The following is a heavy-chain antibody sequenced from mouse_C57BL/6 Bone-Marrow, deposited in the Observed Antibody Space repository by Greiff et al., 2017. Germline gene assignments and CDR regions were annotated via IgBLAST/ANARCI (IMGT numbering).Heavy chain of an antibody. V-gene: IGHV1-81*01. D-gene: IGHD2-3*01. CDR2: IYPRSGNT. J-gene: IGHJ3*01. CDR1: GYTFTSYG. Sequence: QVHVKQSGAELARPGASVKLSCKASGYTFTSYGISWVKQRTGQGLEWIGEIYPRSGNTYYNEKFKGKATLTADKSSSTAYMELRSLTSEDSAVYFCAVDGYYGGFAYWGQGTLVTVSA. CDR3: AVDGYYGGFAY.